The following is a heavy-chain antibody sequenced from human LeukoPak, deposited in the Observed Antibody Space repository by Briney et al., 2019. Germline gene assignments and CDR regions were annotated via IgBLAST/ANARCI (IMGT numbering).Heavy chain of an antibody. CDR2: ISGGGDIT. CDR1: GFNFANHA. CDR3: ARSSRGALVDY. Sequence: GSLRLSCAASGFNFANHAMSWVRQTPGKGLEWVSAISGGGDITYYADSVKGRFTISRDNAKNTLYLQMNSLRAEDTAVYYCARSSRGALVDYWGQGTLVTVSS. J-gene: IGHJ4*02. D-gene: IGHD4/OR15-4a*01. V-gene: IGHV3-23*01.